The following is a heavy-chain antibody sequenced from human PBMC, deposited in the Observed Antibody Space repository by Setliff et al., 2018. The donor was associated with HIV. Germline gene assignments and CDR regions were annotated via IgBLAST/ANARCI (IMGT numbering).Heavy chain of an antibody. J-gene: IGHJ4*02. CDR3: ARQAGHVGDHFDY. D-gene: IGHD2-21*01. V-gene: IGHV1-69*02. Sequence: SVKVSCKASGDIFSYQTYSWVRQAPGQGLEWMGSIIPMVGFSNYEVKFQGRVTIIADASTNTTYLDLTSLRSEDTALYFCARQAGHVGDHFDYWGQGTLVTVSS. CDR2: IIPMVGFS. CDR1: GDIFSYQT.